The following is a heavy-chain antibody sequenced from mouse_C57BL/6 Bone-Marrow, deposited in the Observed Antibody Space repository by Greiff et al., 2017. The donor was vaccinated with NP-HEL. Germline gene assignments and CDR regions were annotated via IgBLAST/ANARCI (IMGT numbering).Heavy chain of an antibody. Sequence: EVQRVESGGGLVKPGGSLKLSCAASGFTFSDYGMHWVRQAPEKGLEWVAYISSGSSTIYSADTVQGRFTISRDNAKNTLFLQMTSLRSEDTAMYYCARPFRQLRLRPFAYWGQGTLVTVSA. D-gene: IGHD3-2*02. CDR1: GFTFSDYG. V-gene: IGHV5-17*01. J-gene: IGHJ3*01. CDR2: ISSGSSTI. CDR3: ARPFRQLRLRPFAY.